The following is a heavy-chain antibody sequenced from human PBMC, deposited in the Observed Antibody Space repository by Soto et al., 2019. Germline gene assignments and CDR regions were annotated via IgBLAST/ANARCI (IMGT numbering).Heavy chain of an antibody. Sequence: LRLSCAASGFMFSAYTMSWVRQAPGKGLEWLSSITSNSDHIDYADSVRGRFTVSRDNARKSLYLQMDSLGAEDTGVYYCATPYYYNHWGPGTLVTVSS. J-gene: IGHJ4*02. V-gene: IGHV3-21*01. CDR1: GFMFSAYT. CDR2: ITSNSDHI. CDR3: ATPYYYNH.